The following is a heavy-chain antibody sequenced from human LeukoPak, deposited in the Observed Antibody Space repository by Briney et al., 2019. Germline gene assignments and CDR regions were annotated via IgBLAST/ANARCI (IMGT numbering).Heavy chain of an antibody. CDR1: GLTLSNYW. CDR3: ARDASAYY. CDR2: IKPDGSEK. Sequence: GGSLRLSCVAPGLTLSNYWMSWVRQAPGKGLEWAATIKPDGSEKYYVDSVKGRFTISRDNAKRSLYLQMDSLSAEDTAVYYCARDASAYYWGQGTLVTVSS. V-gene: IGHV3-7*01. D-gene: IGHD3-3*01. J-gene: IGHJ4*02.